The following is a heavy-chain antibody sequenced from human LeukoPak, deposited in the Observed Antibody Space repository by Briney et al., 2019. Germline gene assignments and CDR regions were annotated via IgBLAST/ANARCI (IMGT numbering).Heavy chain of an antibody. D-gene: IGHD6-6*01. Sequence: KPSQTLSLTCSVSGGSISSGYYSWAWIPQPPGEALEWIGYIYPSGSTYYNPSFEGRVAISVDKSKNQFSLELSSLTAADTAVYFCARGGSPRPFDFWGQGTLVTVSS. CDR3: ARGGSPRPFDF. CDR1: GGSISSGYYS. J-gene: IGHJ4*02. CDR2: IYPSGST. V-gene: IGHV4-30-2*01.